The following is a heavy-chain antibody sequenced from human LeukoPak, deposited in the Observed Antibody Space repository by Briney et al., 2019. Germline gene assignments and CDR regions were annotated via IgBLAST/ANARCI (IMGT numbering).Heavy chain of an antibody. V-gene: IGHV3-48*02. CDR1: GFTFSSYS. Sequence: GGSLRLSCAASGFTFSSYSMNWVRQAPGKGLEWVSYISSSSSTIYYADSVKGRSTISRDNAKNSLYLQVNSLRDEDTAVYYCARSTVDTAMVSDYWGQGTLVTVSS. CDR2: ISSSSSTI. D-gene: IGHD5-18*01. J-gene: IGHJ4*02. CDR3: ARSTVDTAMVSDY.